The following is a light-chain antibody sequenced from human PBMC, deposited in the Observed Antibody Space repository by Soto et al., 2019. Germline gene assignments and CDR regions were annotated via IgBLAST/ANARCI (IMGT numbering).Light chain of an antibody. CDR2: DAS. J-gene: IGKJ1*01. CDR3: QQFAISTT. Sequence: IQMTQSPSTLSASVGDRVTITCRASHNIERWMAWYQQKPGKAPSLLIFDASTLHSGVPSRFSGSGSGTDFTLTISSLQPDDFATDYCQQFAISTTFGQGTKVEVK. V-gene: IGKV1-5*01. CDR1: HNIERW.